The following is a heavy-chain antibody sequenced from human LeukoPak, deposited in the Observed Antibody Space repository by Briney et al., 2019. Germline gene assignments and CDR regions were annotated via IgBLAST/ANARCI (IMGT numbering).Heavy chain of an antibody. J-gene: IGHJ4*02. Sequence: SESLSLTCAVYGGSFSGYYWSWIRQPPGKGLEWVGEINHSGSTNYNPSLKSRVTISVDTSKTQFSLKLSSVTAADTAVYYCARPRYSSGWYDYWGQGTLVTVSS. D-gene: IGHD6-19*01. CDR1: GGSFSGYY. V-gene: IGHV4-34*01. CDR2: INHSGST. CDR3: ARPRYSSGWYDY.